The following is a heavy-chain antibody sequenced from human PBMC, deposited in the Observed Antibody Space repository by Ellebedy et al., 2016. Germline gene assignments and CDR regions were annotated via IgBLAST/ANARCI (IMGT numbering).Heavy chain of an antibody. CDR3: AKDHFNGNEKYDAFDI. D-gene: IGHD1-1*01. CDR2: ISNDGSNN. Sequence: GGSLRLSCAASGFTFSSYAMHWVRQAPGKGLEWVAVISNDGSNNYYADSVKGRFTISRDDLRNTVYLQMDYLRAEDTVMYYCAKDHFNGNEKYDAFDIWGRGTMVTVSS. CDR1: GFTFSSYA. J-gene: IGHJ3*02. V-gene: IGHV3-30-3*01.